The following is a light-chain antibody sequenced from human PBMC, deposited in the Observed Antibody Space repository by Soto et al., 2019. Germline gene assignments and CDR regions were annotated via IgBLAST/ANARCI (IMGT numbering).Light chain of an antibody. CDR1: QSVSSN. J-gene: IGKJ4*01. CDR3: QQYHNWPSLG. V-gene: IGKV3-15*01. CDR2: DAS. Sequence: EIVMTQSPATLSVSPGERATLSCRANQSVSSNLAWYQQKPGQAPRLLIYDASARATGIPARFSGSGSGTEFTLTISSLQSEDFATYYCQQYHNWPSLGFGGGTKVEIK.